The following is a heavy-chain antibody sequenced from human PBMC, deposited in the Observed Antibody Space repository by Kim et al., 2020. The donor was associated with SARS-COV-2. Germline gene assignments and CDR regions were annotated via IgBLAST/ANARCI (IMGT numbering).Heavy chain of an antibody. D-gene: IGHD3-10*01. CDR3: ARGITMVRGADV. J-gene: IGHJ6*04. Sequence: YHPEAVKGRFTNARAKAKNPLYLQMNSLRAEDTAVYYCARGITMVRGADVWGKGTTVTVSS. V-gene: IGHV3-21*01.